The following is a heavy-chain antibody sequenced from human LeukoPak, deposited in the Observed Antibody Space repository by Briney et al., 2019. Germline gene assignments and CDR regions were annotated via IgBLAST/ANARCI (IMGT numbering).Heavy chain of an antibody. CDR2: IHYSGSA. J-gene: IGHJ4*02. CDR1: VGSFSGYH. CDR3: ARTYDYVWGSYRHPFDY. V-gene: IGHV4-34*01. Sequence: PSETLSLTCAVYVGSFSGYHWNWIRQPPGKGLEWIGSIHYSGSAYNNPSLKSRVAISVDTSKNQFSLNLSSVTAADTAVYYCARTYDYVWGSYRHPFDYWGQGTLVTVPS. D-gene: IGHD3-16*02.